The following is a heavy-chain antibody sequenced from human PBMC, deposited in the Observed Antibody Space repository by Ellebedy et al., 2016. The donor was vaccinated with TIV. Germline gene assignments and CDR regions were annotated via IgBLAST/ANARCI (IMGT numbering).Heavy chain of an antibody. V-gene: IGHV1-2*02. Sequence: ASVKVSXXASGGTFSSYAISWVRQAPGQGLEWMGWINPNSGGANYAQKLQGRVTMTRDTSISTAYMELSRLRSDDTAVFYCAREYSSSSGRVFDSWGQGTLVTVSS. CDR2: INPNSGGA. D-gene: IGHD6-6*01. CDR1: GGTFSSYA. J-gene: IGHJ4*02. CDR3: AREYSSSSGRVFDS.